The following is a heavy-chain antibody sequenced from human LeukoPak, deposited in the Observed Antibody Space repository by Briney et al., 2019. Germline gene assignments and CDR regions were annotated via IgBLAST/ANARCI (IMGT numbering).Heavy chain of an antibody. CDR3: PRLYNWNYAHMDV. V-gene: IGHV4-4*09. CDR2: IYTSGST. CDR1: GGSISSYY. J-gene: IGHJ6*03. D-gene: IGHD1-7*01. Sequence: SETLSLTCTVSGGSISSYYWSWIRQPPGKGLEWIGYIYTSGSTNYNPSLKSRVTISVDTSKNQFSLKLSSVTAADTAVYYCPRLYNWNYAHMDVWGKGTTVTVSS.